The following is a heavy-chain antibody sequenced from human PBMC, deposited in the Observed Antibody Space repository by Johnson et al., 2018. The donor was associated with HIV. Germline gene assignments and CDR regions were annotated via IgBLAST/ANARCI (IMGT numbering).Heavy chain of an antibody. D-gene: IGHD6-6*01. CDR3: AKGEQLVISRKGHDAFDI. J-gene: IGHJ3*02. CDR2: ISYGGNKQ. V-gene: IGHV3-30-3*01. CDR1: GFTFSSYA. Sequence: QVQLVESGGGVVQPGRSLRLSCAASGFTFSSYAMHWVRQPPDKGLEWVAVISYGGNKQYYVDSVEGRFTISRDNSKDTLYLQMNNLKTEDTAVYYCAKGEQLVISRKGHDAFDIWGQGTMVTVCS.